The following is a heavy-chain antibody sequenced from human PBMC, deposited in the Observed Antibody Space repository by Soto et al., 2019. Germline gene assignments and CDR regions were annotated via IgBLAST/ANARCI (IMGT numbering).Heavy chain of an antibody. CDR2: ISWNSGSI. CDR1: GFTFDDYA. Sequence: LRLSCAASGFTFDDYAMHWVRQAPGKGLEWVSGISWNSGSIGYADSVKGRFTISRDNAKNSLYLQMNSLRAEDTALYYCAKSPRSCSSAFDIWGQGTMVTVSS. D-gene: IGHD3-10*01. J-gene: IGHJ3*02. V-gene: IGHV3-9*01. CDR3: AKSPRSCSSAFDI.